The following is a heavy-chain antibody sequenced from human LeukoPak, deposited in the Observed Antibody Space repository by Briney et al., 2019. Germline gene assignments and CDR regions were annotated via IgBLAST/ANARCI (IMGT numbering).Heavy chain of an antibody. Sequence: GGSLRLSCAASGFTFSNFAMSWFRQAPGRGLEWVSAAGTATDTSYADSVKGRFTISRDNSKNTLYLQMNSLGAEDTAVYYCAKEGSRRRFDFDSWGRGTLVTVSP. CDR1: GFTFSNFA. J-gene: IGHJ4*02. V-gene: IGHV3-23*01. D-gene: IGHD3-16*01. CDR2: AGTATDT. CDR3: AKEGSRRRFDFDS.